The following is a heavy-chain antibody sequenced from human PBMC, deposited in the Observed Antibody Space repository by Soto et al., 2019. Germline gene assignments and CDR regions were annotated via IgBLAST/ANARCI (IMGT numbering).Heavy chain of an antibody. D-gene: IGHD3-22*01. CDR1: GGSISSGGYS. V-gene: IGHV4-61*08. CDR2: IYYSGNT. Sequence: SETLSLTCAVSGGSISSGGYSWNWIRQPPGKGLEWIGYIYYSGNTNYTPSLKSRVTISVDKSKNQFSLKLSSVTAADTAVYYCARVYYYDSSGYWNWFDPWGQGTLVTVSS. J-gene: IGHJ5*02. CDR3: ARVYYYDSSGYWNWFDP.